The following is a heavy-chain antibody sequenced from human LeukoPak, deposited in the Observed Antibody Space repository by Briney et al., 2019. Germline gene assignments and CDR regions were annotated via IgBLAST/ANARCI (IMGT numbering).Heavy chain of an antibody. J-gene: IGHJ4*02. CDR1: GFTFSSYA. V-gene: IGHV3-30*02. CDR2: IRYDASNR. Sequence: PGGSLRLSCAASGFTFSSYAMSWVRQAPGKGLEWVAFIRYDASNRYYADSVKGRFSISRDNSKNTLYLQMNSLRVEDTAVYYCAKVDGSDGYNYLYYFDIWGQGTLVTVSS. CDR3: AKVDGSDGYNYLYYFDI. D-gene: IGHD5-24*01.